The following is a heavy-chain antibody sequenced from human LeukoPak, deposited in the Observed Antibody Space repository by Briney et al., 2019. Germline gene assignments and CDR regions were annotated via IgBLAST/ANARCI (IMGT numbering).Heavy chain of an antibody. V-gene: IGHV3-21*01. CDR3: ARGAGIYYTTGWTGWFDP. CDR1: GFTFSSYS. J-gene: IGHJ5*02. CDR2: ISTSSSYI. Sequence: GGSLRLSCAASGFTFSSYSMNWVRQAPGKGLEWVSFISTSSSYIHNADSVKGRFTISRDNAKNTLYLQMNSLRAEDTAVYYCARGAGIYYTTGWTGWFDPWGQGTLVTVTS. D-gene: IGHD6-19*01.